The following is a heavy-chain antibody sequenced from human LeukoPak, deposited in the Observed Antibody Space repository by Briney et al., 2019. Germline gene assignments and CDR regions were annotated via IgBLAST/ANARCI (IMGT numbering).Heavy chain of an antibody. CDR3: SVSLNS. D-gene: IGHD1-26*01. CDR2: IQEDGKKE. J-gene: IGHJ4*02. CDR1: GFTFTKFW. Sequence: GGSLRLSCEASGFTFTKFWMSWVRQAPGKGLEWVANIQEDGKKENYVDSVRGRFTISRDNAKNSVFLQMNSLRAEDTAVYYCSVSLNSWGQGTLVTVSS. V-gene: IGHV3-7*01.